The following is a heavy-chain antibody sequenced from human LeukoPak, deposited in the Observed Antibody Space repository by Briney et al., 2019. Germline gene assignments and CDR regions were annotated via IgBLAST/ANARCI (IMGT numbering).Heavy chain of an antibody. Sequence: GGFLRLSCAVSGFTVTSCCMHWVRQVPGKEPVWVSRFDLDGISATYADSVKGRFIISRDSAKNTLYLQMNSLRAEDTAVYYCATSPPIKGGFDSWGQGTLVTVSS. CDR1: GFTVTSCC. D-gene: IGHD2-21*01. J-gene: IGHJ4*02. CDR2: FDLDGISA. CDR3: ATSPPIKGGFDS. V-gene: IGHV3-74*01.